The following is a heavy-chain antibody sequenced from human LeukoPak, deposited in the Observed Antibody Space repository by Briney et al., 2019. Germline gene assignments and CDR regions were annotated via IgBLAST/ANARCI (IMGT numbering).Heavy chain of an antibody. CDR2: IYYSGST. J-gene: IGHJ6*01. V-gene: IGHV4-30-4*01. Sequence: PSETLSLTCTVSGGSISSGGYYWSWIRQPPGKGLEWIGYIYYSGSTYYNPSLKSRVTISVDTSKNQFSLKLSSVTAADTAVYYCARGKTAAGLYYYYRMDVWGQGTTVTVSS. CDR1: GGSISSGGYY. CDR3: ARGKTAAGLYYYYRMDV. D-gene: IGHD6-13*01.